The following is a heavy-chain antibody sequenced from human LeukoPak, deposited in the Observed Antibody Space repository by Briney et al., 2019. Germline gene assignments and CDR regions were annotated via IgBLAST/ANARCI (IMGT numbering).Heavy chain of an antibody. CDR2: ITSDGRST. D-gene: IGHD4-23*01. CDR3: AKDHDYGGPDY. CDR1: GFTFAAHN. J-gene: IGHJ4*02. Sequence: GGSLRLSCAASGFTFAAHNMHWVRQALGKGLQYVAGITSDGRSTFYGSSVKGRFIISRDNSRNTLYLQLGNLRTDDLAVYYCAKDHDYGGPDYWGQGTLVAVSS. V-gene: IGHV3-64*01.